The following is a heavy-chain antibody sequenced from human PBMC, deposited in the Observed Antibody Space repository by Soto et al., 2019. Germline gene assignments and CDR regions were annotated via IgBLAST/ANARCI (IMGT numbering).Heavy chain of an antibody. D-gene: IGHD3-10*01. CDR1: GFTFSSYG. CDR3: AKDLKYYYGSGSYYYYYGMDV. V-gene: IGHV3-30*18. CDR2: ISYDGSNK. Sequence: GGSLRLSCAASGFTFSSYGMHWVRQAPGKGLEWVAVISYDGSNKYYADSVKGRFTISRDNSKNTLYLQMNSLRAEDTAVYYCAKDLKYYYGSGSYYYYYGMDVWGQGTTVTVSS. J-gene: IGHJ6*02.